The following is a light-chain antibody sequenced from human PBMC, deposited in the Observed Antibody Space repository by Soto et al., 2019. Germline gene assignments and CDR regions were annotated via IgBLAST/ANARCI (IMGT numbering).Light chain of an antibody. J-gene: IGLJ3*02. V-gene: IGLV2-23*02. CDR1: SGDVGTYSL. Sequence: QSALTQPASMSGSPGQSITISCTGTSGDVGTYSLVSWYQQHPGKAPKLIIYGVDKRPSGVSDRFSGSKSGNGASLTISGLQAEDEADYYCCSYAATITGVFGGGTKLTVL. CDR3: CSYAATITGV. CDR2: GVD.